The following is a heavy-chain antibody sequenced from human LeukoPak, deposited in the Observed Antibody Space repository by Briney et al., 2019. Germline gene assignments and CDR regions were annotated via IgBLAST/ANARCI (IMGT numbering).Heavy chain of an antibody. CDR1: GFTFSSYA. CDR3: AKDHRRGITMVRGVIWYFDY. Sequence: PGGSLRLSCAAPGFTFSSYAMSWVRQAPGKGLEWVSAISGSGGSTYYADSVKGRFTISRDNSKNTLYLQMNSLRAEDTAVYYCAKDHRRGITMVRGVIWYFDYWGQGTLVTVSS. J-gene: IGHJ4*02. V-gene: IGHV3-23*01. CDR2: ISGSGGST. D-gene: IGHD3-10*01.